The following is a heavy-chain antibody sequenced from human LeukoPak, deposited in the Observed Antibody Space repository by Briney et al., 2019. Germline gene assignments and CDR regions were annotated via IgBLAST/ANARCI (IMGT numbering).Heavy chain of an antibody. CDR3: ARTPFDS. J-gene: IGHJ4*02. D-gene: IGHD2-15*01. CDR1: GYSFRNHD. Sequence: GASVKVSCKASGYSFRNHDINWVRQAPGQGLEWMGLMNPNNGNAGYAQKFQGRVTMTRNISISTAYMELSSLRPDDTAVYYCARTPFDSWGQGTLVTVSS. V-gene: IGHV1-8*01. CDR2: MNPNNGNA.